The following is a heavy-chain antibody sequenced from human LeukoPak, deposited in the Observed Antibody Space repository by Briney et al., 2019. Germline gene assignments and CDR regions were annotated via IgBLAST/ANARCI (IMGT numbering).Heavy chain of an antibody. CDR3: ARGPQKRGYSYGMNWFDP. CDR2: INPSGGST. J-gene: IGHJ5*02. CDR1: GYTFTSYY. D-gene: IGHD5-18*01. V-gene: IGHV1-46*01. Sequence: GASVKVSCKASGYTFTSYYMHWVRQAPGQGLEWMGIINPSGGSTSYAQKFQGRVTMTRDMSTSTVYMELSSLRSEDTAVYYCARGPQKRGYSYGMNWFDPWGQGTLVTVSS.